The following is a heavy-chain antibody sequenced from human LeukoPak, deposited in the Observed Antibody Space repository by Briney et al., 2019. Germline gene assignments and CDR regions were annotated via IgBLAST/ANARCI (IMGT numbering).Heavy chain of an antibody. CDR1: GFTFSIYG. CDR3: VSRGITGTTSYNYFDP. J-gene: IGHJ5*02. CDR2: IWFDGSNK. D-gene: IGHD1-7*01. V-gene: IGHV3-30*02. Sequence: GGSLRLSCAASGFTFSIYGMHWVRQAPGKGLEWVAFIWFDGSNKYYADSVKGRFTIFRDNSKNTVYLQMNSLRAEDTAVYYCVSRGITGTTSYNYFDPWGQGTLVTVSS.